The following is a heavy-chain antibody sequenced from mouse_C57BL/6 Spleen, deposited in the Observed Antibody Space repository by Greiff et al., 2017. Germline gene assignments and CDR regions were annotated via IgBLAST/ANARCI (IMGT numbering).Heavy chain of an antibody. CDR1: GYTFTSYW. CDR2: INPSNGGT. CDR3: ARSPAGTRGYYAMDY. J-gene: IGHJ4*01. Sequence: QVQLQQPGTELVKPGASVKLSCKASGYTFTSYWMHWVKQRPGQGLEWIGNINPSNGGTNYNEKFKSKATLTVDKSSSTAYMQLSSLTSEASAVYYCARSPAGTRGYYAMDYWGQGTSVTVSS. D-gene: IGHD4-1*01. V-gene: IGHV1-53*01.